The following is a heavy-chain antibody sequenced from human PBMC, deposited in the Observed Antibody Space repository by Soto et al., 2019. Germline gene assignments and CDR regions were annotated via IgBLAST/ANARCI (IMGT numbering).Heavy chain of an antibody. D-gene: IGHD2-2*01. CDR3: ARGLRGVVVPAATVPEVYYYMDV. V-gene: IGHV1-8*01. Sequence: ASVKVSCKASGYTFTSYDINWVRQATGQGLEWMGWMNPNSGNTGYAQKFQGRVTMTRNTSISTAYMELSSLRSEDTAVYDCARGLRGVVVPAATVPEVYYYMDVWGKGTTVTVSS. CDR2: MNPNSGNT. CDR1: GYTFTSYD. J-gene: IGHJ6*03.